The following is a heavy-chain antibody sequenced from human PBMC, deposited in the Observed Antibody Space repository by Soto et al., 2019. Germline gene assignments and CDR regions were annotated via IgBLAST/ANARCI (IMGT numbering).Heavy chain of an antibody. D-gene: IGHD1-7*01. V-gene: IGHV1-24*01. J-gene: IGHJ4*02. CDR2: FDPEDGET. CDR1: GYTLTELS. CDR3: ATEMWGKTGTPLPTIRKNV. Sequence: ASVKVSRKVSGYTLTELSIHWVRQAPGKGLEWMGGFDPEDGETIYAQKFQGRVTMTEDTSTDTAYMELSSLRSEDTAVYYCATEMWGKTGTPLPTIRKNVWGKGTLVTVST.